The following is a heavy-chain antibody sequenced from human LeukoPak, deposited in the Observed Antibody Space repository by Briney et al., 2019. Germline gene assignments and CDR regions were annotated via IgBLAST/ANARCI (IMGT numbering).Heavy chain of an antibody. CDR2: IAYSGST. CDR3: ARDYGGNSITFGI. D-gene: IGHD4-23*01. J-gene: IGHJ3*02. Sequence: SEPLSLTCTVSGGSISSYYWSWIRQPPGKGLEWIGHIAYSGSTIYNPSLKSRVTITLDTSKNLFSLKPTSVTAADTAVYYCARDYGGNSITFGIWGQGTLVTVSS. V-gene: IGHV4-59*01. CDR1: GGSISSYY.